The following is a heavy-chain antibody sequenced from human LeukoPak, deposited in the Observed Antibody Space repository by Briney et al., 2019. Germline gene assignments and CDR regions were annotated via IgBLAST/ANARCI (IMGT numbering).Heavy chain of an antibody. Sequence: PGASVKVSCKASGYTFTSYGISWVRQAPGQGLEWMGWISAYNGNTNYAQKLQGRVTMTTDTSTSTAYMELRSLRSDDTAVYYCARYDRGYGSLVSNYYGMDVWGQGTTVTVSS. CDR3: ARYDRGYGSLVSNYYGMDV. V-gene: IGHV1-18*01. CDR1: GYTFTSYG. CDR2: ISAYNGNT. J-gene: IGHJ6*02. D-gene: IGHD5-12*01.